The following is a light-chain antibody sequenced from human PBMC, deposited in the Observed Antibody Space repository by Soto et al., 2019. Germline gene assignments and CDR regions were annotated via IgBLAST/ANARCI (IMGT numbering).Light chain of an antibody. CDR2: DAS. CDR3: QQFDGSLWT. V-gene: IGKV3-20*01. CDR1: QSVTSTH. J-gene: IGKJ1*01. Sequence: EIVLTQSPGTISLPPGERSTLSRRASQSVTSTHLAGYQQKPGQAPRLLIYDASTRATGIPDRFSGSGSGTDFTLTISRLEPEDFAVYCCQQFDGSLWTFGPGTKVDIK.